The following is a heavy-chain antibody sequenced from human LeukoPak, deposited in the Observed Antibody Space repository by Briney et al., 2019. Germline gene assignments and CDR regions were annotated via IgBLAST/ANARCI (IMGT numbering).Heavy chain of an antibody. Sequence: PSETLSLTCTVSGGSVSSGSYYWSWIRQPPGKGLEWIGYIYYSGSTNYNPSLKSRVAISVDTSKNQFSLKLSSVTAADTAVYYCARAGNDYGDYLDYYYGMDVWGQGTTVTVSS. V-gene: IGHV4-61*01. CDR1: GGSVSSGSYY. J-gene: IGHJ6*02. D-gene: IGHD4-17*01. CDR2: IYYSGST. CDR3: ARAGNDYGDYLDYYYGMDV.